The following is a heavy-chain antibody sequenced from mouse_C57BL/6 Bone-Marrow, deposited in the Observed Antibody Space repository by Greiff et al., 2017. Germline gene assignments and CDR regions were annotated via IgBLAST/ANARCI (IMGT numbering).Heavy chain of an antibody. J-gene: IGHJ2*01. Sequence: VKLMESGAELVRPGASVKLSCKASGYTFTDYYINWVKQRPGQGLEWIARIYPGSGNTYYNEKFKGKATLTAEKSSSTAYMQLSSLTSEDSAVYFCARVRHYYFDYWGQGTTLTVSS. V-gene: IGHV1-76*01. CDR2: IYPGSGNT. CDR1: GYTFTDYY. CDR3: ARVRHYYFDY. D-gene: IGHD1-2*01.